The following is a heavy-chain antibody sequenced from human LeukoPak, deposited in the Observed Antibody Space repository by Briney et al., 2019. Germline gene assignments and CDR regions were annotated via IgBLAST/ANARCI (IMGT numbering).Heavy chain of an antibody. D-gene: IGHD2-2*01. Sequence: GGYLRLSCAASGFTFISYSMNWVRQAPGKGLEWVSSISSSSSYIYYADSVKGRFTISRDNAKNSLYLQMNSLRAEDTAVYYCARDREDIVVVPAARPYYYYGMDVWGKGTTVTVSS. CDR1: GFTFISYS. CDR2: ISSSSSYI. V-gene: IGHV3-21*01. CDR3: ARDREDIVVVPAARPYYYYGMDV. J-gene: IGHJ6*04.